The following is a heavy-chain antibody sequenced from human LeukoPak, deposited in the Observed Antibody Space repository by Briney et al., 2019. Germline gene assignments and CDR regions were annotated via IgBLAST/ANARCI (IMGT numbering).Heavy chain of an antibody. Sequence: SETLSLTCAVSGGSFSDYYWTWIRQPPGKGLEWIGEINHRGSTNFKPSLRNRVALSVDTSKNILSLKLRSVTAADTAVYFCARGTPTVIGYLDYWGQGALVAVSS. CDR2: INHRGST. D-gene: IGHD3-22*01. V-gene: IGHV4-34*01. CDR1: GGSFSDYY. CDR3: ARGTPTVIGYLDY. J-gene: IGHJ4*02.